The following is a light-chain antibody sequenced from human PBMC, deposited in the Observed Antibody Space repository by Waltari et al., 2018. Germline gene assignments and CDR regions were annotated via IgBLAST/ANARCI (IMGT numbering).Light chain of an antibody. J-gene: IGKJ4*01. Sequence: DIQMTQSPSSLSASIGDRVTITCQAMEDINNYLNWYQQKPGKAPKLLIYDASNLQVGVPSRFSGGGSGTDFTFTISSLQPGDIATYYCQQHDNLPLTFGGGTKVEIK. CDR3: QQHDNLPLT. V-gene: IGKV1-33*01. CDR2: DAS. CDR1: EDINNY.